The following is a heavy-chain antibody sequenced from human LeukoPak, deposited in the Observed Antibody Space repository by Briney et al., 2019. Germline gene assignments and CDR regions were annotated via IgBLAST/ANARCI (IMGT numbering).Heavy chain of an antibody. V-gene: IGHV3-33*01. D-gene: IGHD6-19*01. CDR3: ARDLGYSCGGDY. J-gene: IGHJ4*02. CDR2: IWYDGSNK. Sequence: GGSLRLSCAASGFTISSYGMHWVRQAPGKGLEWVAVIWYDGSNKYYADSVKGRFTISRDNSKNTLYLQMNSLRAEDTAVYYCARDLGYSCGGDYWGQGTLVTVSS. CDR1: GFTISSYG.